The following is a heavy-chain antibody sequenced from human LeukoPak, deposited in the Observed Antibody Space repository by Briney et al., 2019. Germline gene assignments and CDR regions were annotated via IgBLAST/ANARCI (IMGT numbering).Heavy chain of an antibody. V-gene: IGHV4-61*02. J-gene: IGHJ4*02. CDR1: GGSISSGSYY. CDR2: FYTSENT. Sequence: PSETLSLTRTVSGGSISSGSYYWSWIRQPAGKGLEWIGRFYTSENTNYNPSLKSRVTISLDTSKNQFSLKLSSVTAADTAVYYCASDDFGVVGFAYWGQGTLVTVSS. D-gene: IGHD3-3*01. CDR3: ASDDFGVVGFAY.